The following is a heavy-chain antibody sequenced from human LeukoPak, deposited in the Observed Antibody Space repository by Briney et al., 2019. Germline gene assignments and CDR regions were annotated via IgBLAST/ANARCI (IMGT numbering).Heavy chain of an antibody. CDR1: GGSISRYY. CDR2: IYYSGST. V-gene: IGHV4-59*01. Sequence: SSETLSLGCNPAGGSISRYYWSWIRQPPVKGLEWIGWIYYSGSTNYNPSLKSRVTMSVDTSKNQFSLKLSSVTAADTAVYYCARSRYDILTGLLGHFDYWGQGNLVTVSS. CDR3: ARSRYDILTGLLGHFDY. J-gene: IGHJ4*02. D-gene: IGHD3-9*01.